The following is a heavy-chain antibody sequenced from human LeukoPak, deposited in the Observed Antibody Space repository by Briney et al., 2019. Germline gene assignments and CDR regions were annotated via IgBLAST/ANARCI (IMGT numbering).Heavy chain of an antibody. V-gene: IGHV4-39*01. J-gene: IGHJ4*02. Sequence: SETLSLTCTVSGGSISSSSYHWGWIRQPPGKGLEWIGSIYYSGSTYYNPSLKSRVTISVDTSKNQFSLKLSSVTAADTAVYYCARHTNYQDYGDQALDYWGQGTLVTVSS. CDR3: ARHTNYQDYGDQALDY. D-gene: IGHD4-17*01. CDR1: GGSISSSSYH. CDR2: IYYSGST.